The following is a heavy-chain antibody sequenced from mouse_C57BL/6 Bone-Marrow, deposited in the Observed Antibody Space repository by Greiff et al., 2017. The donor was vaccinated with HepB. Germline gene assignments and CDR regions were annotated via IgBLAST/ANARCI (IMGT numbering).Heavy chain of an antibody. Sequence: VQLQQSGAELVRPGASVKLSCTASGFNIKDDYMHWVKQRPEQGLEWIGWIDPENGDTEYASKFQGKATITADTSSNTAYLQLSSLTSEDTAVYFCTIYYNGVYAIDYWGQGTSDTLSS. CDR3: TIYYNGVYAIDY. D-gene: IGHD1-1*01. J-gene: IGHJ4*01. V-gene: IGHV14-4*01. CDR1: GFNIKDDY. CDR2: IDPENGDT.